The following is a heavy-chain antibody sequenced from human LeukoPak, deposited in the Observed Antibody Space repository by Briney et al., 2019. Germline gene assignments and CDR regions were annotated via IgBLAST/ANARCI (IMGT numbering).Heavy chain of an antibody. CDR2: IYTSGST. J-gene: IGHJ6*03. D-gene: IGHD3-10*01. Sequence: SETLSLTCTPSGGSISSYYWSWIRQPPGQGLEWIGYIYTSGSTNYNPSLKSRVTISVDTSKNQFSLKLSSVTAADTAVYYCAIGTNYYGSGSYYTYYYYYYMDVWGKGTTVTVSS. CDR1: GGSISSYY. V-gene: IGHV4-4*09. CDR3: AIGTNYYGSGSYYTYYYYYYMDV.